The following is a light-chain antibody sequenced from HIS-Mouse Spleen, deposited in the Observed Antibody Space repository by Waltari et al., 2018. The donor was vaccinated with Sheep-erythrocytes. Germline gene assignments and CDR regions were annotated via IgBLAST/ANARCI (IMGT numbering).Light chain of an antibody. CDR3: QQANSFPIT. Sequence: DIQITQSPSSVSASVGDRVTITCRASQGISSCLAWYQQKPGKAPKLLIYAASSLQSGVPSRFSGSGSGTDFTLTISSLQPEDFATYYCQQANSFPITFGQGTRLEIK. V-gene: IGKV1-12*01. CDR1: QGISSC. J-gene: IGKJ5*01. CDR2: AAS.